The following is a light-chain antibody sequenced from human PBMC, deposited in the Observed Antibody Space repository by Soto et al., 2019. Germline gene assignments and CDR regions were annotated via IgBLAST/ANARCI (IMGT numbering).Light chain of an antibody. CDR2: DNY. Sequence: QSVLTQAPSVSGAPGQRVTMSGSGSRSNIGTNTVNWYQQRPGTPPKFLIYDNYRRPSGVPDRFSGSQSGTSASLAINGLQAEDEAYYYCSAWDDSLNRPVFGGGTKLTVL. CDR3: SAWDDSLNRPV. J-gene: IGLJ2*01. V-gene: IGLV1-44*01. CDR1: RSNIGTNT.